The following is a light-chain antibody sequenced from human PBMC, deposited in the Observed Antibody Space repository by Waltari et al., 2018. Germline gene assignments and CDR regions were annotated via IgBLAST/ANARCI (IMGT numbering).Light chain of an antibody. J-gene: IGKJ1*01. V-gene: IGKV3-20*01. CDR3: QQWGDSQWT. Sequence: IVLTQSPGTMSLSPGERAPLSCRASHSFDLKYLGWYQQKLGQAPRVLIFGASNRATGIPDRFSGSGSGTDFTLTISRLEPEDFVVYYCQQWGDSQWTFGQGTKVEIK. CDR1: HSFDLKY. CDR2: GAS.